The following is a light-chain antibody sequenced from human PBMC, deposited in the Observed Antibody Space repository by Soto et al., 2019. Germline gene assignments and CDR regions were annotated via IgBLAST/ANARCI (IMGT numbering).Light chain of an antibody. CDR1: QSVSSN. CDR3: QQYIKWPIT. Sequence: EIVMTQSPGTLSVSPGEIATLSFSASQSVSSNLAWYQQKPGQAPRLLISDASTRATGIPARFSGSGSGTEFTLTVSSLQSEDFAVYYCQQYIKWPITFGQGTRLEIK. CDR2: DAS. V-gene: IGKV3-15*01. J-gene: IGKJ5*01.